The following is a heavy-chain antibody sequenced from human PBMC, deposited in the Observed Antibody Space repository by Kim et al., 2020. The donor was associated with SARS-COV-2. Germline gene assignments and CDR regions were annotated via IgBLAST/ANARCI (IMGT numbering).Heavy chain of an antibody. V-gene: IGHV3-30*04. Sequence: GGSLRLSCAASGFTFSSYAMHWVRQAPGKGLEWVAVISYDGSNKYYVDSVKGRFTISRDNSKNTLYLQMNSLRAEDTAVYYCARAYGGGSYRIRANAFDIWGQGTMVTVSS. J-gene: IGHJ3*02. CDR1: GFTFSSYA. CDR3: ARAYGGGSYRIRANAFDI. CDR2: ISYDGSNK. D-gene: IGHD3-16*02.